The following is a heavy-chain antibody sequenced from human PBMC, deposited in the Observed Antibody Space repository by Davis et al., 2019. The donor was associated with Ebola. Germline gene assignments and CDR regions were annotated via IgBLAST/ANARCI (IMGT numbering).Heavy chain of an antibody. CDR2: IWYDGSNK. CDR3: ASFEPVYSSSWYVGSGMDV. D-gene: IGHD6-13*01. J-gene: IGHJ6*02. CDR1: GFTFSDYY. Sequence: GGSLRLSCAASGFTFSDYYMSWIRQAPGKGLEWVAVIWYDGSNKYYADSVKGRFTISRDNSKNTLYLQMNSLRAEDTAVYYCASFEPVYSSSWYVGSGMDVWGQGTTVTVSS. V-gene: IGHV3-33*08.